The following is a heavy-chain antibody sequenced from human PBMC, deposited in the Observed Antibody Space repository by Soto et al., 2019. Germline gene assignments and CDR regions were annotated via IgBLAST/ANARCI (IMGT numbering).Heavy chain of an antibody. D-gene: IGHD3-16*01. CDR2: ISGSGGRS. CDR3: AKAYFVWSSEQPYYFAY. J-gene: IGHJ4*02. CDR1: GFTFSNYA. V-gene: IGHV3-23*01. Sequence: EVQLLDSGGGLVQPGGSLRLSCAASGFTFSNYAMTWVRQGPGKGLEWVSGISGSGGRSYYADSVKGRFTISRDNSKSTLYLQISGLRAEDTAVYYCAKAYFVWSSEQPYYFAYWGQGTLVTVSS.